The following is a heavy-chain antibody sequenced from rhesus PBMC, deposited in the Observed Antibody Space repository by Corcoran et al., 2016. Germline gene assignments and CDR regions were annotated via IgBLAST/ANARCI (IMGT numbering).Heavy chain of an antibody. J-gene: IGHJ4*01. CDR1: GGSISGSW. D-gene: IGHD3-28*01. CDR2: IDSSGST. V-gene: IGHV4-160*01. CDR3: ARGLEYYYGSGPFDY. Sequence: QLQLQESGPGLVKPSETLSLTCAVSGGSISGSWWIWIRQPPGTGLEWIGRIDSSGSTDYNPSLKSRVTISRDTSKNQFSLKLSSVTAADTAVYYCARGLEYYYGSGPFDYWGQGVLVTVSS.